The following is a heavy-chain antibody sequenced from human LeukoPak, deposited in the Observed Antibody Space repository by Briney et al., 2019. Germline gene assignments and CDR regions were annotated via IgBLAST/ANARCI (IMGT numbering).Heavy chain of an antibody. D-gene: IGHD4-11*01. CDR1: GFIFSDYY. Sequence: PGGTLRLSCAASGFIFSDYYMSWIRQTPGKGLEWVSYISSTSTFTHYADSVKGRLTISRDNAKNSLYLQMNSLRGEDTAVYYCARDYDSNPTHHIYYYYYYGMDVWGQGTTVTVSS. V-gene: IGHV3-11*06. CDR3: ARDYDSNPTHHIYYYYYYGMDV. J-gene: IGHJ6*02. CDR2: ISSTSTFT.